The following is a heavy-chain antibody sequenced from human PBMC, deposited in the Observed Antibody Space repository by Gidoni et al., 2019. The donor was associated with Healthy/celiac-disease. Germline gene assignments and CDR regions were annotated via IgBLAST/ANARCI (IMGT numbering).Heavy chain of an antibody. CDR2: IYYSGST. Sequence: QVQLQESGPGLVKPSETLSLTCTVYGGSISSYYWRWIRQPPGKGLEWIGYIYYSGSTNYNPSLKSRVPITVDTSKNQFSLKLSSVTAADTAVYYCASLRLGNRGAFDIWGQGTMVTVSS. CDR3: ASLRLGNRGAFDI. CDR1: GGSISSYY. V-gene: IGHV4-59*08. J-gene: IGHJ3*02. D-gene: IGHD3-10*01.